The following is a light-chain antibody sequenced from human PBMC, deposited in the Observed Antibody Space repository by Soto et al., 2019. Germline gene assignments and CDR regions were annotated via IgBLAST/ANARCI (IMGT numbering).Light chain of an antibody. CDR2: GAT. J-gene: IGKJ4*01. Sequence: EMVMSQSPAPLSVSPGERATLSCRASQSVSSDLAWYHQKPGQAPRLLIYGATIRATGIPDRFSGSGSGTDFTLTICRLEPEDVAVYYCQQYVASPLTYGGGTKVDIK. CDR3: QQYVASPLT. CDR1: QSVSSD. V-gene: IGKV3D-15*01.